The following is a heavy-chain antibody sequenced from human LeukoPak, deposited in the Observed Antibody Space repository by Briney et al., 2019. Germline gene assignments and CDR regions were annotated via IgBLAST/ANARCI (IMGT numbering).Heavy chain of an antibody. J-gene: IGHJ4*02. Sequence: GGSLRLSCAASGFTFSSYGMHWVRQAPGKGLEWVAVISYDGSNKYYADSVKGRFTISRDNSKNALYLQMNSLRAEDTAVYYCARDHITMIVVVITTALGDWGQGTLVTVSS. CDR3: ARDHITMIVVVITTALGD. D-gene: IGHD3-22*01. CDR2: ISYDGSNK. CDR1: GFTFSSYG. V-gene: IGHV3-30*03.